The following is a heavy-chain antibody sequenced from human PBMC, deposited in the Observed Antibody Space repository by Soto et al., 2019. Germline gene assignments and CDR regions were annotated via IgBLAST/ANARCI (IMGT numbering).Heavy chain of an antibody. CDR3: AREGASSYASRHFDN. CDR2: IYRSGGT. V-gene: IGHV4-4*07. CDR1: GGYMFSYY. D-gene: IGHD3-16*01. Sequence: SETLSLTCNVSGGYMFSYYCSWIRQPAGKGLEWIARIYRSGGTYYNPSLQSRVTMSLDTSKNKFSLRLTSVTAADTAVDYCAREGASSYASRHFDNWGPGTLVTVSS. J-gene: IGHJ4*02.